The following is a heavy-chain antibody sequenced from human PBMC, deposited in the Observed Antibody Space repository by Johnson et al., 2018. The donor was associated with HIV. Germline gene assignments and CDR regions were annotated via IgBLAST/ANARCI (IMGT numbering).Heavy chain of an antibody. CDR1: GFTFSTYG. J-gene: IGHJ3*02. V-gene: IGHV3-30*03. CDR2: ISYDGTYE. D-gene: IGHD5-18*01. Sequence: VQLVESGGGVVQPGTSLRLSCAASGFTFSTYGMHWVRQAPGKGLEWVAVISYDGTYEFYADSVKGRFTISRDNSKSTLYLQMSSLRVEDTAVYYCARELQLWFSAFDIWGQGTMVTVSS. CDR3: ARELQLWFSAFDI.